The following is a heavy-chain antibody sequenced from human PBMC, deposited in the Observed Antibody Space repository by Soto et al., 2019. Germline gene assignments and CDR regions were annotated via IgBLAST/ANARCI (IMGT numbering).Heavy chain of an antibody. CDR2: ITYDGSNK. J-gene: IGHJ6*02. D-gene: IGHD4-4*01. V-gene: IGHV3-30-3*01. Sequence: GGSLRLSCAASGFTFSSYWMSWVRQAPGKGLEWVANITYDGSNKYYVDSVKGRFTISRDNSKNTLYLQMNSLRAEDTAVYYCARAQYDYYYYYGMDVWGQGTTVTVSS. CDR1: GFTFSSYW. CDR3: ARAQYDYYYYYGMDV.